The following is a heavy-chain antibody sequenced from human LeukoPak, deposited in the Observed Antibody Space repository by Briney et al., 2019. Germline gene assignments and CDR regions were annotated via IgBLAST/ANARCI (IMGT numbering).Heavy chain of an antibody. CDR3: ARSLGGSFDY. V-gene: IGHV3-21*01. CDR1: GFTFSSYS. Sequence: PGGSLRLSCVASGFTFSSYSMNWVRQAPGKGLEWVSSISGSSYYIYFTDSVKGRFTISRDNAKNTLFLQMNSLRAEDTAVYYCARSLGGSFDYWGQGTLVAVSS. D-gene: IGHD1-26*01. J-gene: IGHJ4*02. CDR2: ISGSSYYI.